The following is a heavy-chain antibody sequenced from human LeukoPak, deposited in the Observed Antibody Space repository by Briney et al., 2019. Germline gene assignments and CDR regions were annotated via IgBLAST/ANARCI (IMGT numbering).Heavy chain of an antibody. CDR3: AKDFAYLENFWSGYPNWFDP. CDR1: GFTFSSYG. J-gene: IGHJ5*02. CDR2: IRYDGSNK. Sequence: GGSLRLSCAASGFTFSSYGMHWVRQAPGKGLEWVAFIRYDGSNKYYADSVKGRFTISRDNSKNTLCLQMNSLRAEDTAVYYCAKDFAYLENFWSGYPNWFDPWGQGTLVTVSS. V-gene: IGHV3-30*02. D-gene: IGHD3-3*01.